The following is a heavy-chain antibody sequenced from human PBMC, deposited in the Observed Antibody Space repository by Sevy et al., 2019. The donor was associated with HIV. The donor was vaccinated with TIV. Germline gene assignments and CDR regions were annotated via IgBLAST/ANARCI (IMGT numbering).Heavy chain of an antibody. CDR2: IKSETDGGTG. J-gene: IGHJ4*02. CDR3: TTEGWGLFDTNTRYLLHYFDS. Sequence: GGSLRLSCSASGFSFFNAWMSWVRQAPGKGLEWVGRIKSETDGGTGEYAGPVKGRFTISRDDSKDTLYLQMKSLKTDDTAVYYCTTEGWGLFDTNTRYLLHYFDSWGQGTRVTVSS. D-gene: IGHD3-9*01. V-gene: IGHV3-15*01. CDR1: GFSFFNAW.